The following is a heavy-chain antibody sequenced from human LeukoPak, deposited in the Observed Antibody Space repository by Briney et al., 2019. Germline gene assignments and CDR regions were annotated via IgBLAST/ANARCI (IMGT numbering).Heavy chain of an antibody. J-gene: IGHJ5*02. D-gene: IGHD2-2*01. CDR1: GGSISSGGYY. Sequence: PSQTLSLTCTVSGGSISSGGYYWSWIRQHPGKGLEWIGYIYYSGSTYYNPSLKSRVTISVDTSKNQFSLKLSSVTAADTAVYYCARGIVVVPAALGWFDPWGQGTLVIVSS. V-gene: IGHV4-31*03. CDR2: IYYSGST. CDR3: ARGIVVVPAALGWFDP.